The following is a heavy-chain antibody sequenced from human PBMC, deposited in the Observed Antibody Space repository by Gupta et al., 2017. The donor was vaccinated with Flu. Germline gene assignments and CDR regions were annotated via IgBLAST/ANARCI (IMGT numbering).Heavy chain of an antibody. J-gene: IGHJ2*01. Sequence: QVQLVPSGPAVQKPGSSVTVSSKASGGTFSSSATRWLRQPPGQGLEGRGGIIPIFGTANYAQKFQGRVTITADKSTSTAYMELSSLRSEDTAVYYCARGGQGPVTGYWYFDLWGRGTLVTVSS. CDR1: GGTFSSSA. CDR2: IIPIFGTA. D-gene: IGHD4-17*01. CDR3: ARGGQGPVTGYWYFDL. V-gene: IGHV1-69*06.